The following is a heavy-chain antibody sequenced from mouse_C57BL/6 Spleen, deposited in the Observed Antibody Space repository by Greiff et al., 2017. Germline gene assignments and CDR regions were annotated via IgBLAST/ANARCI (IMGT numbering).Heavy chain of an antibody. V-gene: IGHV5-4*01. CDR2: ISDGGSYT. Sequence: DVHLVESGGGLVKPGGSLKLSCAASGFTFSSYAMSWVRQTPEKRLEWVATISDGGSYTYYPDNVKGRFTISRDNAKNNLYLQMSHLKSEDTAMYYCARYYDSLFDYWGQGTTLTVSS. D-gene: IGHD2-4*01. CDR3: ARYYDSLFDY. J-gene: IGHJ2*01. CDR1: GFTFSSYA.